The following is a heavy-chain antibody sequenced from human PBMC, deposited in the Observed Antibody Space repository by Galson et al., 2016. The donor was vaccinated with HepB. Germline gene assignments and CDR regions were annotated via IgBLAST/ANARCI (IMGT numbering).Heavy chain of an antibody. Sequence: SVKVSCKVSGYTLTELSMHWVRQGPGKGPEWMGGFDPEDGETIYAQKFQGRVSMTEDTSTAYMELSSLRSEDTAVYYCATDVPLRWRARGWFDSWGQGTLVTVS. J-gene: IGHJ5*01. V-gene: IGHV1-24*01. D-gene: IGHD4-23*01. CDR1: GYTLTELS. CDR2: FDPEDGET. CDR3: ATDVPLRWRARGWFDS.